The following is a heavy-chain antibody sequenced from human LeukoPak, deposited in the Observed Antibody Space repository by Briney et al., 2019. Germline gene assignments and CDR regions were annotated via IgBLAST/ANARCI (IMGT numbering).Heavy chain of an antibody. V-gene: IGHV3-66*01. CDR2: IYSGGST. J-gene: IGHJ4*02. CDR3: ARDMDDIVVVVAATSAFDY. CDR1: GFTVSSNY. Sequence: PGGSLRLSCTASGFTVSSNYMSWVRQAPGKGLEWVSVIYSGGSTYYADSVKGRFTISRDNSKNTLYLQMNSLRAEDTAVYYCARDMDDIVVVVAATSAFDYWGQGTLVTVSS. D-gene: IGHD2-15*01.